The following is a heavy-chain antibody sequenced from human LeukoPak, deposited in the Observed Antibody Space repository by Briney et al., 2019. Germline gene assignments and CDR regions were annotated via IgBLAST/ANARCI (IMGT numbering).Heavy chain of an antibody. CDR3: ARDRGTAMVSTHFDY. J-gene: IGHJ4*02. D-gene: IGHD5-18*01. Sequence: GGSLRLSCAASGFTFSSYGMHWVRQAPGKGLEWVAVISYDGSNKYYADSVKGRFTISRDNSKNTLYLQMNSLRAEDTAVYYCARDRGTAMVSTHFDYWGQGTLVTVSS. V-gene: IGHV3-30*03. CDR2: ISYDGSNK. CDR1: GFTFSSYG.